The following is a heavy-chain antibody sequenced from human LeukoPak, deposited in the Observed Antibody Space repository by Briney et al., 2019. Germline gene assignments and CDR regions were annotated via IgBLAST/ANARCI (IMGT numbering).Heavy chain of an antibody. V-gene: IGHV3-23*01. D-gene: IGHD3-10*01. CDR2: MTGSGDGI. J-gene: IGHJ4*02. Sequence: GGSLRLSCVASGFSFSNYAMSWVRQAPGKGLEWVSSMTGSGDGIYYADSVKDRFIISRDNSRNTLYLQMNSLRAEDTAVYYCATFIGDWGQGTLVTVSS. CDR1: GFSFSNYA. CDR3: ATFIGD.